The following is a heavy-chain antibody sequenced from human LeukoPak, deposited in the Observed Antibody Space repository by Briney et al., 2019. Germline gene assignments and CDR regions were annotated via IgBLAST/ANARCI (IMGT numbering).Heavy chain of an antibody. CDR3: AKAVAGRDY. CDR2: ISGSGSGGST. J-gene: IGHJ4*02. V-gene: IGHV3-23*01. CDR1: GFTFSSSA. D-gene: IGHD3-10*01. Sequence: GGSLRLSCAASGFTFSSSAMSWVRQAPGKGLEWVSSISGSGSGGSTYYADSVKGRFTISRDNAKNSLYLQMNSLRAEDTAVYYCAKAVAGRDYWGQGTLVTVSS.